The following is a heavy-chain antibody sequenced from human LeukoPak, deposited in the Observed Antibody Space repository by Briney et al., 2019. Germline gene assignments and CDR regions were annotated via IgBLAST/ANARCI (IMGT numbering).Heavy chain of an antibody. V-gene: IGHV4-59*01. J-gene: IGHJ4*02. CDR1: GGSISSYY. D-gene: IGHD1-26*01. Sequence: SETLSLTCTVSGGSISSYYWSWIRQPPGKGLEWIGYIYYSGSTNYNPSLKSRVTISVDTSKNQFSLKLSSVTAADTAVYYCAGRATYYFDYWGQGTLVTVSS. CDR3: AGRATYYFDY. CDR2: IYYSGST.